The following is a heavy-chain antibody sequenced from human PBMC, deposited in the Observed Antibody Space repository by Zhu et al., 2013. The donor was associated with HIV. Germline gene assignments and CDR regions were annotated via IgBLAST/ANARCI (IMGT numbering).Heavy chain of an antibody. CDR1: GYNFVGFY. V-gene: IGHV1-2*02. D-gene: IGHD3-9*01. CDR2: INPQNGGT. J-gene: IGHJ2*01. Sequence: QSGADLKRPGASMKVSCKASGYNFVGFYVHWVRQVPEKRLEWMGWINPQNGGTFYGQNFRGRIAFSRDLSTSTVHLQLFNLTSDDTARYYCARDVQDGPLDLWGRGSLVTASS. CDR3: ARDVQDGPLDL.